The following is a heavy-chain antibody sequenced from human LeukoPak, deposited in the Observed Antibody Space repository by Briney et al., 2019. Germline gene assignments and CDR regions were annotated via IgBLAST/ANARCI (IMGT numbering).Heavy chain of an antibody. V-gene: IGHV3-33*01. CDR2: IWYDGSNK. CDR3: ARDIAAAQTGFDY. Sequence: GGSLRLSCAASGFTFSSYGMHWVRQAPGKGLEWVAVIWYDGSNKYYADSVKGRFTISRDNSKNTLYLQMNSLRAEDTAVYYCARDIAAAQTGFDYWGQGTLVTVSS. D-gene: IGHD6-13*01. J-gene: IGHJ4*02. CDR1: GFTFSSYG.